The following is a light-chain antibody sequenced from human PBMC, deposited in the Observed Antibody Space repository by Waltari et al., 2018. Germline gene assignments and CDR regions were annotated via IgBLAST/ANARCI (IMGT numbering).Light chain of an antibody. J-gene: IGKJ1*01. CDR1: QSINSN. Sequence: EIVMTQSPATLSVSPGERATLSCRASQSINSNLAWYQQKPGQAPRLLIYSASTRATGIPARFSGSGSGTEFTLTISSLQSEDFAVYYCQHYNNWPPWTFGQGTTVEIK. CDR2: SAS. CDR3: QHYNNWPPWT. V-gene: IGKV3-15*01.